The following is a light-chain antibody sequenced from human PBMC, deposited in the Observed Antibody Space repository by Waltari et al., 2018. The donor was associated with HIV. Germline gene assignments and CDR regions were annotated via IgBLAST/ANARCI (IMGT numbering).Light chain of an antibody. J-gene: IGLJ3*02. V-gene: IGLV3-25*03. CDR3: QSSDISGNYWV. Sequence: SYGLTQPPSVSVSPGQTATITGSGDSLPKQYAYWYQQKPGQAPVMVIYKDSERPSGIPERFSGSSSATTVTLTISGVQAADEADYYCQSSDISGNYWVFGGGTKLTVL. CDR2: KDS. CDR1: SLPKQY.